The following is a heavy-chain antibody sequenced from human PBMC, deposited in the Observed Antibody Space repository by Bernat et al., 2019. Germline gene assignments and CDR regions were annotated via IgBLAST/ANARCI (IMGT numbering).Heavy chain of an antibody. CDR2: IYHSGST. CDR1: GGSISRINW. V-gene: IGHV4-4*02. Sequence: QVQLQASGPGLVKPSGTLSLTCAVPGGSISRINWCSWVLQPPGTGLAWIGEIYHSGSTNYNPSLKLRVTISVDKSKNQFYLKLSSVTAADTAVYYCARVRGAAAGRLGWVDPWGQGTLVTVSS. CDR3: ARVRGAAAGRLGWVDP. J-gene: IGHJ5*02. D-gene: IGHD6-13*01.